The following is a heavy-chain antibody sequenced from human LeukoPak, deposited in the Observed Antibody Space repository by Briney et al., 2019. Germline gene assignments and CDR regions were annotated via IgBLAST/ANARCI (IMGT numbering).Heavy chain of an antibody. CDR1: GFIFSSYE. J-gene: IGHJ4*02. V-gene: IGHV3-48*03. Sequence: GGSLRLSCAASGFIFSSYEMSWGRQAPGKGLGWVSYISSSGRTMYYADSVKGRFTVSRDNAKNSLYLQMNSLRAEDTAIYYCARDNYSGSRYFDHWGQGTLVTVSS. CDR3: ARDNYSGSRYFDH. D-gene: IGHD1-26*01. CDR2: ISSSGRTM.